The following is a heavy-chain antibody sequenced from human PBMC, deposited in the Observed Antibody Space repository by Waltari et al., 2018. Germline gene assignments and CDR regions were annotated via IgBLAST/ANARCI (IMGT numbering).Heavy chain of an antibody. CDR1: GLSFDSFQ. V-gene: IGHV3-48*03. D-gene: IGHD5-12*01. CDR2: ISKSGSTI. J-gene: IGHJ6*02. CDR3: ARNSHSRYDADYYGIDV. Sequence: EVLLVESGGGLVQTGRSLRLSLAASGLSFDSFQMKWVRQAPGKGLEWVAYISKSGSTIHYAASVKGRFTISRDNARSSLSLEMNSLRAEDTAMYYCARNSHSRYDADYYGIDVWGQGTTVTVSS.